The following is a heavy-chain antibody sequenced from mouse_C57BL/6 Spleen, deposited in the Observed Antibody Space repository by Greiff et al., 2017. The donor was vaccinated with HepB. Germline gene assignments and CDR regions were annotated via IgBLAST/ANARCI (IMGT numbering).Heavy chain of an antibody. V-gene: IGHV2-2*01. CDR1: GFSLTSYG. J-gene: IGHJ2*01. CDR3: ARNPNYYGSSPYCFDY. CDR2: IWSGGST. Sequence: QVQLQQSGPGLVQPSQSLSITCTVSGFSLTSYGVHWVRQSPGKGLEWLGVIWSGGSTDYNAAFISRLSISKDNSKSQVFFKMNSLQADDTAIYYCARNPNYYGSSPYCFDYWGQGTTHTVSS. D-gene: IGHD1-1*01.